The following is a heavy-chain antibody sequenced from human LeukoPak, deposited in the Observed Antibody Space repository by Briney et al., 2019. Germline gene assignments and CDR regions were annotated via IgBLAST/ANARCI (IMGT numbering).Heavy chain of an antibody. CDR2: VYSSGST. CDR1: GGAISGYY. V-gene: IGHV4-4*07. CDR3: ARTNYYDNSGYPDY. Sequence: SDTLSLTCTVSGGAISGYYWSWIRQPAGKGLEWLGRVYSSGSTKYNPSLESRVTMSVDTSKNQFSLKLNFVTAADTAVYYCARTNYYDNSGYPDYWGQGTLVTVSS. J-gene: IGHJ4*02. D-gene: IGHD3-22*01.